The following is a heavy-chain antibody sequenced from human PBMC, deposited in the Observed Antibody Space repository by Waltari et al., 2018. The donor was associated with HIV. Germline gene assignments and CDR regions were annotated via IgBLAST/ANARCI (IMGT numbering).Heavy chain of an antibody. Sequence: EVQLVESGGGLVQPGGSLRLSCAASGFRFRLYSMNWVRQAPGKGLEWVSYISSSGSTIFYADSVKGRFIISRDNAKNSLNLQMNSLRDEDTAVYYCARVPSDYYGSGSYILSIYGMDVWGQGTTVTVSS. V-gene: IGHV3-48*02. CDR3: ARVPSDYYGSGSYILSIYGMDV. J-gene: IGHJ6*02. CDR1: GFRFRLYS. D-gene: IGHD3-10*01. CDR2: ISSSGSTI.